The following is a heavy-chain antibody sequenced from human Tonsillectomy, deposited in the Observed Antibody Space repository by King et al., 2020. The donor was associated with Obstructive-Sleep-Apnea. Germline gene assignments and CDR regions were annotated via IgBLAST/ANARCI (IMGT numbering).Heavy chain of an antibody. Sequence: VQLQESGPGLVKPSETLSVTCTVSGDSIINYYLSWIRQPPGKGLEWIGYMYYSGNTNYNPSLKSRVTISVDTSKIQFSLRLSSVTAADTAVYYCARHRGVEDYGGYGDYFDYWGQGTLVTVSS. CDR1: GDSIINYY. CDR3: ARHRGVEDYGGYGDYFDY. J-gene: IGHJ4*02. CDR2: MYYSGNT. V-gene: IGHV4-59*08. D-gene: IGHD5-12*01.